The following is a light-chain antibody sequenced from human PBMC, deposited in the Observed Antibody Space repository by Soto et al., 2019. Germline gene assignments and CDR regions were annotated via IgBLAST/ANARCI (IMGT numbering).Light chain of an antibody. J-gene: IGKJ1*01. V-gene: IGKV1-5*01. CDR2: DAS. CDR3: QHYNSYSEA. CDR1: QTISNW. Sequence: DIQMTQSPSTLSASVGDRVTITCRASQTISNWLAWYQQKPGKAPKLLIYDASSLERGVPSRFSGGGFGTEFTLTISSLQPDDFATYYCQHYNSYSEAFGQGTKVDIK.